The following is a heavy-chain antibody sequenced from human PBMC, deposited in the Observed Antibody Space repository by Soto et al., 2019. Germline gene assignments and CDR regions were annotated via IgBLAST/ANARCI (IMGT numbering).Heavy chain of an antibody. CDR2: ISYDGSNK. D-gene: IGHD3-22*01. J-gene: IGHJ4*02. CDR3: ARDPTSITMIVVGYNN. Sequence: GGSLRLSCAASGFTFSSYAMHWVRQAPGKGLEWVAVISYDGSNKYYADSVKGRFTISRDNSKNTLYLQMNSLRAEDTAVYYCARDPTSITMIVVGYNNWGQGTLVTVSS. V-gene: IGHV3-30-3*01. CDR1: GFTFSSYA.